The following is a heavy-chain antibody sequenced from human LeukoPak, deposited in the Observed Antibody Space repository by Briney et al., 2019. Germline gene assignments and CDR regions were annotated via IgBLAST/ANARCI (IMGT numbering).Heavy chain of an antibody. V-gene: IGHV4-59*01. CDR2: IYYSGST. J-gene: IGHJ4*02. Sequence: LRLSCAASGFTFDGYGMSWIRQPPGKGLEWIGYIYYSGSTNYNPSLKSRVTISVDTSKNQFSLKLSSVTAADTAVYYCARVTGYMIEDYFDYWGQGTLVTVSS. D-gene: IGHD3-22*01. CDR1: GFTFDGYG. CDR3: ARVTGYMIEDYFDY.